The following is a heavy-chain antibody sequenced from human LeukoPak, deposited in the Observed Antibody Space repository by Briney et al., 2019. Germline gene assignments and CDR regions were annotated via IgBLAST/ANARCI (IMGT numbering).Heavy chain of an antibody. CDR2: ISTVSTYK. Sequence: GGSLRLSCAASGFTFTDYSMTWVRQAPGKGLEWVSSISTVSTYKFYSDSVKGRFTISRDNAKNILYLQMGSLSAEDTAVYYCARDGSGFYLYYYMDVWGRGTPVTVSS. CDR1: GFTFTDYS. V-gene: IGHV3-21*01. CDR3: ARDGSGFYLYYYMDV. J-gene: IGHJ6*03. D-gene: IGHD3-3*01.